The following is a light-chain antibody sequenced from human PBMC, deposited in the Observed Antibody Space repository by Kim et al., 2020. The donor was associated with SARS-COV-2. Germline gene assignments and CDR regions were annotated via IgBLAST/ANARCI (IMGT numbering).Light chain of an antibody. J-gene: IGLJ2*01. CDR3: SSYAGRNIVI. Sequence: QSALTQPSSASGSLGQSVTISCTGTSSDVGGYDYVSWYQQHSGKAPKLIIYVVSKRPSGVPNRFSGSKSGNTASLTISGLQPEDEADYYCSSYAGRNIVIFGGGTQLTVL. CDR2: VVS. V-gene: IGLV2-8*01. CDR1: SSDVGGYDY.